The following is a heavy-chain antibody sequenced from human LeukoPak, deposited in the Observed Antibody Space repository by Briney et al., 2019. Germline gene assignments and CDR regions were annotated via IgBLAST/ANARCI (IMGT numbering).Heavy chain of an antibody. CDR2: IYYSGST. D-gene: IGHD3-16*01. V-gene: IGHV4-59*01. CDR1: GGSISSYY. J-gene: IGHJ5*02. CDR3: AGDGPGTAAKGGWFDP. Sequence: SETLSLTCTVSGGSISSYYWSWIRQPPGKGLEWIGYIYYSGSTNYNPSLKSRVTISVDTSKNQFSLKLSSVTAADTAVYYCAGDGPGTAAKGGWFDPWGQGTLVTVSS.